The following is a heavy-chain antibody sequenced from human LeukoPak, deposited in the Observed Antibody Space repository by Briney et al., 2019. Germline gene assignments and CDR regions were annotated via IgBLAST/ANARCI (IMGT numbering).Heavy chain of an antibody. V-gene: IGHV3-30*02. CDR2: IRYDGSIK. CDR1: GFTFNSYG. D-gene: IGHD6-19*01. J-gene: IGHJ4*02. CDR3: GKGSSTSGCPDY. Sequence: HPGGSLRLSCAASGFTFNSYGMHWVRQAPGKGLDWVAFIRYDGSIKHYADSVKGRFTISRDNSKNTLSLQMKSLRPEDTAVYYCGKGSSTSGCPDYWGQGTLVTVSS.